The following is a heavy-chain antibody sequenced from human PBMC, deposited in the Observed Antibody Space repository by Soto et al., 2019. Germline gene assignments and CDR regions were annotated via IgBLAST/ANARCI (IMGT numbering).Heavy chain of an antibody. J-gene: IGHJ4*02. CDR3: GRGQGP. CDR1: ADSISSSKYY. Sequence: SETLSLTCTFSADSISSSKYYWGWIRQPPGKGLEWIGSIYYSGSPYYNSSLKSRVTISVDTSKNQFSLTLSSVTAADTAVYCWGRGQGPWGQGAPVTVSS. V-gene: IGHV4-39*07. CDR2: IYYSGSP.